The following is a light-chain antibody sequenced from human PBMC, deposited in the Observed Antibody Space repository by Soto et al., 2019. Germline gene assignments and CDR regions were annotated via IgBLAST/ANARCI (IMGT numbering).Light chain of an antibody. J-gene: IGLJ2*01. V-gene: IGLV2-8*01. CDR3: SLYAGGNNVI. Sequence: QSALTQPPSASGSPGQSVAISCTGTSSDVGSSVFVSWYQQHPGKAPKLMIHEVTQRPSGVPDRFSGSKSGNTASLTVSGLQVEDEADYYCSLYAGGNNVIFGGGTKLTVL. CDR1: SSDVGSSVF. CDR2: EVT.